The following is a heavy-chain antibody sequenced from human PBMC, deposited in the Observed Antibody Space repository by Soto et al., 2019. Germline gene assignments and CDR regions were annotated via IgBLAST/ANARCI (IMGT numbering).Heavy chain of an antibody. CDR3: ATRANSSSWLGTFGH. J-gene: IGHJ5*02. CDR1: GYTFTCYY. V-gene: IGHV1-2*02. CDR2: INPNSGGT. D-gene: IGHD6-13*01. Sequence: XSVKVSCKASGYTFTCYYMHWVRQAPGQGLEWMGWINPNSGGTNYAQKFQGRVTMTRDTSISTAYMELSRLRSDDTAVYYCATRANSSSWLGTFGHWGQGTLVTVPS.